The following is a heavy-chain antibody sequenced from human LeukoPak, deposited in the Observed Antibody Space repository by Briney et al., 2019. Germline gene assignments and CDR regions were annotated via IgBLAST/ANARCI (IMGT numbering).Heavy chain of an antibody. J-gene: IGHJ4*02. Sequence: GGSLRLSCAASGFTFSSYWMTWVRQAPGKGLEWVANIKQDGSEKYYVDSVKGRFTISRDNAKNSLYLQMNSLRAGDTAVYYCATPLDYYDSSGYRQGGDWGQGTLVTVSS. CDR2: IKQDGSEK. CDR1: GFTFSSYW. CDR3: ATPLDYYDSSGYRQGGD. V-gene: IGHV3-7*03. D-gene: IGHD3-22*01.